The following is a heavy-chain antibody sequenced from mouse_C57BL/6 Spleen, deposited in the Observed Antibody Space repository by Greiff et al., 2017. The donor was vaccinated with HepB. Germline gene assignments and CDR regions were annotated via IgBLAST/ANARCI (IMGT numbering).Heavy chain of an antibody. Sequence: EVKVVESGGGLVKPGGSLKLSCAASGFTFSSYAMSWVRQTPEKRLEWVATISDGGSYTYYPDNVKGRFTISRDNAKNNLYLQMSHLKSEDTAMYYCAREDTTVVPAMDYWGQGTSVTVSS. CDR1: GFTFSSYA. V-gene: IGHV5-4*01. CDR2: ISDGGSYT. CDR3: AREDTTVVPAMDY. J-gene: IGHJ4*01. D-gene: IGHD1-1*01.